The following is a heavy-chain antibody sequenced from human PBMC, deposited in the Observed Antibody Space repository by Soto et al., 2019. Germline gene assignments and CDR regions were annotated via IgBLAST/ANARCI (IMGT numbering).Heavy chain of an antibody. D-gene: IGHD4-17*01. CDR2: IYSSGST. Sequence: PSETLSLTCTVSGGSISNSYWSWIRQSPEKGLEWIGYIYSSGSTNYNPSLNSRVTISVDTSKNQFSLKLSSVTAADTAVYYCAGHRATVTQNLDYWGHGTLVTVSS. J-gene: IGHJ4*01. V-gene: IGHV4-59*08. CDR3: AGHRATVTQNLDY. CDR1: GGSISNSY.